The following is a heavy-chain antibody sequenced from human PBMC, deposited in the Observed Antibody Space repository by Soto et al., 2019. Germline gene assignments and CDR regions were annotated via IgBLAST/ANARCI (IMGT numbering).Heavy chain of an antibody. CDR3: TCIFSGGYGYGFYYYGMDV. CDR1: GGSISSSSYY. V-gene: IGHV4-39*01. D-gene: IGHD5-18*01. Sequence: PSETLSLTCTVSGGSISSSSYYWGWIRQPPGKGLEWIGIIYYSGSTYYNPSLKSRVTISVDTSKSQFFLKLSSVTAADTAVYYCTCIFSGGYGYGFYYYGMDVWGQGTTVTVSS. J-gene: IGHJ6*02. CDR2: IYYSGST.